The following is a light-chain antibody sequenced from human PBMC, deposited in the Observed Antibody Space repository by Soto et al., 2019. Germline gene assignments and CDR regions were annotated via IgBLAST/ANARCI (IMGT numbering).Light chain of an antibody. CDR1: PSFSNR. J-gene: IGKJ1*01. V-gene: IGKV1-5*03. CDR3: EQDNSYSWT. Sequence: DIQMTHSPSTLSASVGDTVTITCRASPSFSNRLAWYQQKPGKAPKFLIDKASTLEIGVPSTFSGSGSGTEFTLNISSMQPDAFATYYSEQDNSYSWTFGQGTKVEIK. CDR2: KAS.